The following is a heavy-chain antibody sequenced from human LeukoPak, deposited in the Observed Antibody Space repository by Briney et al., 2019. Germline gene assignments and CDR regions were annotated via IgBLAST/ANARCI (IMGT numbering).Heavy chain of an antibody. CDR2: ISTSSIYI. V-gene: IGHV3-21*04. CDR3: ASGGIYYGAAFDF. Sequence: GGSLRLSCAASGFTFSKYNMNWVRQAPGKGLEWVSSISTSSIYIYQADSVKGRFTVSRDNARNSLFLQMNSLRAEDTALYYCASGGIYYGAAFDFWGQGSLVTVSA. CDR1: GFTFSKYN. D-gene: IGHD1-26*01. J-gene: IGHJ4*02.